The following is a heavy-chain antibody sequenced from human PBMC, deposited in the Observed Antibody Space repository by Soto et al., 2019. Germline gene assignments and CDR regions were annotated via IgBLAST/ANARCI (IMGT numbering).Heavy chain of an antibody. J-gene: IGHJ6*02. Sequence: ASVKVSCKASGGTFSSYAISWARQAPGQGLEWMGGIIPIFGTANYAQKFQGRVTITADESTSTAYMELSSLRSEDTAVYYCARDIGIAAAGRYYYYGMDVWGQGTTVTVSS. V-gene: IGHV1-69*13. CDR2: IIPIFGTA. D-gene: IGHD6-13*01. CDR3: ARDIGIAAAGRYYYYGMDV. CDR1: GGTFSSYA.